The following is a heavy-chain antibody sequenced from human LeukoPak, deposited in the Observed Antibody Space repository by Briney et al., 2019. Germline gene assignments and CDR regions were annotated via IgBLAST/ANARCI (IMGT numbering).Heavy chain of an antibody. V-gene: IGHV3-48*03. CDR1: GFSFSTQE. Sequence: PGGSLRLSCATSGFSFSTQEMTWVRQAPGKGLEWVSYISGNSRTIYYADSVKGRFTISRDNTRNSVFLQLNSLRVEDTGFYYCARGSYTGFDLYFDYWGQGTLVTVSS. CDR3: ARGSYTGFDLYFDY. D-gene: IGHD5-12*01. J-gene: IGHJ4*02. CDR2: ISGNSRTI.